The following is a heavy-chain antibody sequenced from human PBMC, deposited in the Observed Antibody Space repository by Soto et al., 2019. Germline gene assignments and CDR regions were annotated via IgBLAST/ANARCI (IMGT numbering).Heavy chain of an antibody. Sequence: GGSLRLSCAASGFTFSGYWMHWVRQAPGKGLVWVSRINGEGTTTSYADSVKGRFTISRDNAKTTLYLQMSSLRAEDTAVYYCARAHYYYYMDVWGNGTTVTVSS. CDR1: GFTFSGYW. V-gene: IGHV3-74*01. J-gene: IGHJ6*03. CDR2: INGEGTTT. CDR3: ARAHYYYYMDV.